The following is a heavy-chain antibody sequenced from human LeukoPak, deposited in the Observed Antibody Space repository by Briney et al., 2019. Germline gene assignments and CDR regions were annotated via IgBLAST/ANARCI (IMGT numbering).Heavy chain of an antibody. J-gene: IGHJ6*03. V-gene: IGHV3-48*01. Sequence: RSGGSLRLSCAASGFTFRSYSMNWVRQAPGKGLEGVSYISSSSSTIYYADSVKGRFTIYRDNAKNSLYLQMNSLRAEDTAVYYCARADYDFWSRGYYMDVWGKGTTMSLSS. CDR1: GFTFRSYS. CDR2: ISSSSSTI. D-gene: IGHD3-3*01. CDR3: ARADYDFWSRGYYMDV.